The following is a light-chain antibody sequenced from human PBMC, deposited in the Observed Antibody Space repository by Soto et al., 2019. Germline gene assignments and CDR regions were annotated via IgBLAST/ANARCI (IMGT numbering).Light chain of an antibody. Sequence: IVMTQSPATLSVSPGDEVTLSCRASENVGTNLAWYQQKPGQAPRLLIYGSSTRATGIPATFSGSGSGTEFTLTISSLQSEDVAVYYCQQYYSTPETFGQGTKVELK. V-gene: IGKV3D-15*01. CDR1: ENVGTN. CDR3: QQYYSTPET. CDR2: GSS. J-gene: IGKJ1*01.